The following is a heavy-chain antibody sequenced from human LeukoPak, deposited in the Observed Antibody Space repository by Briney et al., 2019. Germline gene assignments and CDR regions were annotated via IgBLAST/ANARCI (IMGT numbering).Heavy chain of an antibody. V-gene: IGHV3-33*08. CDR3: ATPLTPPAANYYYYGMDV. CDR2: IWYDGSNK. CDR1: GFTFSSYA. D-gene: IGHD2-2*01. Sequence: PGGSLRLSCAASGFTFSSYAMSWVPQAPGKGLEWVAVIWYDGSNKYYADSVKGRFTISRDNSKNTLYLQMNSLRAEDTAVYYCATPLTPPAANYYYYGMDVWGQGTTVTVSS. J-gene: IGHJ6*02.